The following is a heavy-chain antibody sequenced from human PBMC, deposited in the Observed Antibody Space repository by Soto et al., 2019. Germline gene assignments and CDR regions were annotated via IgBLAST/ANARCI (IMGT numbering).Heavy chain of an antibody. CDR2: IWYDGSNK. CDR1: GFTFSSYG. D-gene: IGHD3-10*01. Sequence: GGSLRLSCAASGFTFSSYGMHWVRQAPGNGLEWVAVIWYDGSNKYYADSVKGRFTISRDNSKNTLYLQMNSLRAEDTAVYYCARADGSVVDDAFDIWGQGTMVTVSS. CDR3: ARADGSVVDDAFDI. J-gene: IGHJ3*02. V-gene: IGHV3-33*01.